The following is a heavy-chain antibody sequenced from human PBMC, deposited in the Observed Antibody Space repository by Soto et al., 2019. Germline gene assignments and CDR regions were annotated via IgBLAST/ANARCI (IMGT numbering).Heavy chain of an antibody. CDR1: GFTFSSYS. J-gene: IGHJ6*02. Sequence: GGSLRLSCAASGFTFSSYSMNWVRQAPGKGLEWVSSISSSSSYIYYADSVKGRFTISRDNAKNSLYLQMNSLRAEDTAVYYCARDLDWNDDYYYGMDVWGQGTTVTVSS. CDR2: ISSSSSYI. D-gene: IGHD1-1*01. CDR3: ARDLDWNDDYYYGMDV. V-gene: IGHV3-21*01.